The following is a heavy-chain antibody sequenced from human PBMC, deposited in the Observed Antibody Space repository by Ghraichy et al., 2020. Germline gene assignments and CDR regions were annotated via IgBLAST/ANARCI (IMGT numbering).Heavy chain of an antibody. D-gene: IGHD2-15*01. CDR1: GFTFDDYA. CDR2: ISWNSGSI. CDR3: AKDMEEGIVVVDVDY. V-gene: IGHV3-9*01. Sequence: LSLTCAASGFTFDDYAMHWVRQAPGKGLEWVSSISWNSGSIGYADSVKGQFTISRDNAKNSLYLQMNSLRAEDTALYYCAKDMEEGIVVVDVDYWGQGTLVTVSS. J-gene: IGHJ4*02.